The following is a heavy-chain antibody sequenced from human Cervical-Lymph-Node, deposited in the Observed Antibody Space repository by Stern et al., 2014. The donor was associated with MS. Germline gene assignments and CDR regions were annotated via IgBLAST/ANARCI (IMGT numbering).Heavy chain of an antibody. CDR1: GYTFTSYA. V-gene: IGHV1-18*04. J-gene: IGHJ4*02. CDR3: ARSWIDIFRTRGFDY. Sequence: QVQLAQSGAEVKKPGASVKVSCKASGYTFTSYAISWVRQAPGQGLEWIGWISAYNGNTNYAQKLQGRVTMTTDTSTSTAYMELRSLRSDDTAVYYCARSWIDIFRTRGFDYWGQGTLVTVSS. D-gene: IGHD3-9*01. CDR2: ISAYNGNT.